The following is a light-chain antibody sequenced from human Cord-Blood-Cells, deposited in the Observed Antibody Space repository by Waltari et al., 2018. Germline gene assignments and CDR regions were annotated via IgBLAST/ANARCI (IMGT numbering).Light chain of an antibody. CDR3: QQYGSSPPT. CDR2: GAS. Sequence: EIVLTQSPGTLSLSPGERATLSCRASQSVSSSYLAWYQQKPGQAPRRLIYGASSRATGIPDRFSSSGSGTDFTLTISRLEPEDFAVYYCQQYGSSPPTFGQGTKVEIK. CDR1: QSVSSSY. V-gene: IGKV3-20*01. J-gene: IGKJ1*01.